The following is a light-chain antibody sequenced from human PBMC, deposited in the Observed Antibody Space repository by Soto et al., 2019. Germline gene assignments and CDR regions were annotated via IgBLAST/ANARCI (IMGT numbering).Light chain of an antibody. CDR2: DAS. CDR3: QQYGGSPRT. V-gene: IGKV3-20*01. CDR1: QSVSSSS. J-gene: IGKJ1*01. Sequence: PVERATLSCRASQSVSSSSLAWYQQKRGQAPRLLIHDASSRATGIPDRFSGSGSGTDFTLTISRLEPEDFAVYYCQQYGGSPRTFGQGTKVDIK.